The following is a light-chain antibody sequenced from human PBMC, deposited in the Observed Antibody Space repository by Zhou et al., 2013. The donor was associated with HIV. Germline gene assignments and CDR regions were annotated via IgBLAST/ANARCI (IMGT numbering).Light chain of an antibody. CDR1: QNIGKS. CDR3: LHSHERPLS. J-gene: IGKJ4*01. Sequence: IQLTQSPSSLSAYVGDSVTCTCRASQNIGKSLSWYQYRPGRAPEVLIYDASTVRRGVPSRISASGSGTYFTLNIRNLQLEDAATYFCLHSHERPLSFGGGTMVEI. V-gene: IGKV1-39*01. CDR2: DAS.